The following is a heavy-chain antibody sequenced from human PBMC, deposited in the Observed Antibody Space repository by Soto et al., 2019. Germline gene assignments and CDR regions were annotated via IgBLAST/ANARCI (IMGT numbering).Heavy chain of an antibody. CDR3: ARTRDFWSGNDAFDI. Sequence: SETLSLTCTVSGGSVSSGSYYWSWIRQPPGKGLEWIGYMYYSGSTNYNPSLKGRVTISLDTSKNQFSLKLGSVTAADTAVYFCARTRDFWSGNDAFDIWGQGTMVTVSS. CDR2: MYYSGST. J-gene: IGHJ3*02. D-gene: IGHD3-3*01. V-gene: IGHV4-61*01. CDR1: GGSVSSGSYY.